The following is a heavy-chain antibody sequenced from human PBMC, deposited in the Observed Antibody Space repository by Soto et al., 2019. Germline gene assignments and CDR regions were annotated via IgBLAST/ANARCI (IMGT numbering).Heavy chain of an antibody. Sequence: QVQLVQSGAEVKKPGSSVKVSCKASGGTLSSYSFIWVRQAPGQGPEWMGRIIPILGIPNYAQKFQGRVTMTVDKSTSTAYMELSSLRSEDTAMYYCVLFDSAESVVWGRGTLVTVSS. CDR3: VLFDSAESVV. D-gene: IGHD3-9*01. CDR2: IIPILGIP. CDR1: GGTLSSYS. V-gene: IGHV1-69*02. J-gene: IGHJ2*01.